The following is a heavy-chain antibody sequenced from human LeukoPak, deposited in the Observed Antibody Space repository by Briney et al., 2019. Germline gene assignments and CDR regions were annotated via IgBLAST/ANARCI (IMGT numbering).Heavy chain of an antibody. CDR1: GFNFGIYG. V-gene: IGHV3-33*01. J-gene: IGHJ5*02. D-gene: IGHD3-10*01. Sequence: GGSLRLSCIASGFNFGIYGMHWVRQAPGKGLEWVAVMWDDGTNEYYVESVKGRFTISRDNAKNSLYLQMNSLRAEDTAVYYCARERGSGSYHPFDPWGQGTLATVSS. CDR3: ARERGSGSYHPFDP. CDR2: MWDDGTNE.